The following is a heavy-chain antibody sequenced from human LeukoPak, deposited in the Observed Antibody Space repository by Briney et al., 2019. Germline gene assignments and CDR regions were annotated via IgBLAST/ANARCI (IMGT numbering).Heavy chain of an antibody. Sequence: GGSLRLSCAASGFTFSNYIMHWVRQAPGKGLDWVAVILEDGRYQSNADSVKGRFTISRDNSKNTLFLQMNSLRGEDTAMYYCARVRGGGFRTADSWGQGTLVTVAS. CDR2: ILEDGRYQ. J-gene: IGHJ4*02. CDR1: GFTFSNYI. D-gene: IGHD6-19*01. CDR3: ARVRGGGFRTADS. V-gene: IGHV3-30*04.